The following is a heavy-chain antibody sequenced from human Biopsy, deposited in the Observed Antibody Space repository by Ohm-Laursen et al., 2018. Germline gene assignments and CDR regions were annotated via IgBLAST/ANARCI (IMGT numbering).Heavy chain of an antibody. J-gene: IGHJ6*02. Sequence: ETLSLTCAVSGDSFNGYYWSWIRQTPGKGLEWIGEINHSGSTNYNPSLKSRVTISVDTSKNQFSLRLNSVTAADTAVYYCARATNSTGWPYYYFYGMDVWGQGTTVTVSS. CDR3: ARATNSTGWPYYYFYGMDV. CDR2: INHSGST. CDR1: GDSFNGYY. V-gene: IGHV4-34*01. D-gene: IGHD2/OR15-2a*01.